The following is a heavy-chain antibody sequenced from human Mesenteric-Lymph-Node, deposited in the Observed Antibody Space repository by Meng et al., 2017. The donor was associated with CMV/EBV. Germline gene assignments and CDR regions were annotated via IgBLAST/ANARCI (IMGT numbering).Heavy chain of an antibody. J-gene: IGHJ3*01. CDR2: IRSSGSTI. Sequence: GESLKIFCAASGFTFSDYYMSWIRQAPGKGLEWVSYIRSSGSTIYYADSVKGRFTISRDNAKNSLYLQMNSLRAEDTAVYYCASGLGDFWSRSWGQGTMVTVSS. CDR3: ASGLGDFWSRS. CDR1: GFTFSDYY. V-gene: IGHV3-11*01. D-gene: IGHD3-3*01.